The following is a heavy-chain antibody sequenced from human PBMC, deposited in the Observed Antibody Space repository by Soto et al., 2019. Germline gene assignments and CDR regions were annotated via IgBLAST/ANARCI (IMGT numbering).Heavy chain of an antibody. CDR2: IRWDGDNT. V-gene: IGHV3-43*01. Sequence: EVHLVESGGVVVQPGGSLRLSCAASGFNFDDYVMDWVRQAPGKGLEWVSNIRWDGDNTNYADSVKGRFTISRDNSKNSLYLQMNSLRSEDTAFYYCSKGAVGYRFGIVDYWGQGTLVTVSS. CDR3: SKGAVGYRFGIVDY. J-gene: IGHJ4*02. D-gene: IGHD3-10*01. CDR1: GFNFDDYV.